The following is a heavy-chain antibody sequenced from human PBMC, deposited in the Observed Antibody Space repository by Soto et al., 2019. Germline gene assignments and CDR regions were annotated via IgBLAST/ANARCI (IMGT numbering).Heavy chain of an antibody. Sequence: SETLSLTCAVSGGSISSSNWWSWVRQPPGKGLEWIGEIYHSGSTNYNPSLKSRVTISVDKSKNQFSLKLSSVTAADTAVYYRARGTRGYSYYFDYWGQGTLVTVSS. CDR1: GGSISSSNW. D-gene: IGHD5-18*01. CDR3: ARGTRGYSYYFDY. V-gene: IGHV4-4*02. CDR2: IYHSGST. J-gene: IGHJ4*02.